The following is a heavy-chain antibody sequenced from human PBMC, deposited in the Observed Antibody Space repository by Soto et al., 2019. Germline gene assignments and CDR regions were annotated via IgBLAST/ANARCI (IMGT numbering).Heavy chain of an antibody. Sequence: GESLKISCKGSGYSFTSYWIGWVRQMPGKGLERMGIIYPGDSDTRYSPSFQGQVTISADKSITTTYLQWSSLKASDTAIYYCARLFDTSGWYDYWGQGTLVTVSS. V-gene: IGHV5-51*01. CDR1: GYSFTSYW. J-gene: IGHJ4*02. D-gene: IGHD6-19*01. CDR3: ARLFDTSGWYDY. CDR2: IYPGDSDT.